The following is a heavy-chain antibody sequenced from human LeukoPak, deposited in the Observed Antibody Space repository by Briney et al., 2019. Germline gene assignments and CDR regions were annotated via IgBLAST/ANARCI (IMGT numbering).Heavy chain of an antibody. CDR3: ARHGGVVPAAVNWFDP. CDR1: GGSISSYY. Sequence: PSETLSLTCTVSGGSISSYYWSWIRQPPGKGLEWIGSIYYSGSTYYNPSLKSRVTISVDTSKNQFSLKLSSVTAADTAVYYCARHGGVVPAAVNWFDPWGQGTLVTVSS. D-gene: IGHD2-2*01. V-gene: IGHV4-59*05. J-gene: IGHJ5*02. CDR2: IYYSGST.